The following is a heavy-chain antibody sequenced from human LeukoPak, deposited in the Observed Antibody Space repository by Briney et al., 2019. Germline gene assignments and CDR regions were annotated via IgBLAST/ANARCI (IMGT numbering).Heavy chain of an antibody. Sequence: PGGSLRLSCAASGFTFSNYALSWVRQAPGRGLDGVSLITHNGGRTYYADSVKGRFTVSRDNSRNTLYLQINSLRAEDTAVYYCAQNDDGGWLEDCWGQGTLVTVSS. CDR1: GFTFSNYA. V-gene: IGHV3-23*01. D-gene: IGHD6-19*01. J-gene: IGHJ4*02. CDR3: AQNDDGGWLEDC. CDR2: ITHNGGRT.